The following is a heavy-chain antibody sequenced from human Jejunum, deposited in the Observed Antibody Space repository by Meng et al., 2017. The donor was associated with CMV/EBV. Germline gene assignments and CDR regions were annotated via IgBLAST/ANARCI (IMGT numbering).Heavy chain of an antibody. CDR2: INAYNGDT. Sequence: QAQLVQSGGEAKKPGXSVKAPCKASGYTFTNYGITWVRQAPGQGLEWMGWINAYNGDTNYAQTLQGRVTMTTDTSTSTAYMELRSLRSDDTAVYYCARVEVGITSGDYWGQGTLVTVSS. CDR1: GYTFTNYG. D-gene: IGHD1-26*01. CDR3: ARVEVGITSGDY. V-gene: IGHV1-18*01. J-gene: IGHJ4*02.